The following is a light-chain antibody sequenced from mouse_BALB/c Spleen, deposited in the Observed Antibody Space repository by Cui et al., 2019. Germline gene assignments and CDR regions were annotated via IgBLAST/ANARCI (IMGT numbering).Light chain of an antibody. CDR3: QHFCSTPYT. J-gene: IGKJ2*01. Sequence: DLQMTPSPASLSSSAVATVTITCRASGNIDSYLAWYQQKQGKSPQLLVYNAKTLADGVPSRFSGSGSGTQYSLKINSVQPEDVGSYYCQHFCSTPYTFGGGTKLEIK. CDR1: GNIDSY. CDR2: NAK. V-gene: IGKV12-41*01.